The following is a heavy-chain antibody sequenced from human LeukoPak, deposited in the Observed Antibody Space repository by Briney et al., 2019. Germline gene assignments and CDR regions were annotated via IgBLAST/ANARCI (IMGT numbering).Heavy chain of an antibody. CDR2: IYDDDRT. D-gene: IGHD3-10*01. J-gene: IGHJ5*02. CDR3: TRDRAGTLRWVEFDL. Sequence: PGGSLRLSCTASGFTVSGTLMDWVRQAPGKGLEWVSVIYDDDRTVYTDSVKGRFTISRDNSKNMVYLQMNSLRPEDSAVYYCTRDRAGTLRWVEFDLWGPGTLVTVSS. CDR1: GFTVSGTL. V-gene: IGHV3-53*05.